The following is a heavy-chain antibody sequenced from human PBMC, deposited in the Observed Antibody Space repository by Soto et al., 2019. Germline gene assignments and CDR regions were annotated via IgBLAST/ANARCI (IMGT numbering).Heavy chain of an antibody. D-gene: IGHD6-6*01. J-gene: IGHJ6*02. CDR3: ARGSSIAGLYYGMDV. Sequence: QVQLQESGPGLVKPSQTLSLTCTVSGGSISSGGYYWTWIRQHPGKGLEWIGYNYYSGITYYNPSLKSRVTSPLDTSKNPFSLKLRSVTAADTAVYYCARGSSIAGLYYGMDVWGQGTTVTVSS. CDR2: NYYSGIT. CDR1: GGSISSGGYY. V-gene: IGHV4-31*03.